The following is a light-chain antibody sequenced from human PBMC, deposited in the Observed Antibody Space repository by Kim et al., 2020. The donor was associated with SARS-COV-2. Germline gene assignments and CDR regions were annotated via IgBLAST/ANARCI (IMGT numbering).Light chain of an antibody. CDR2: GAS. CDR1: QAISSY. J-gene: IGKJ4*01. V-gene: IGKV1-9*01. CDR3: QQLHTYPLT. Sequence: DIQLTQSPSFLSASVGDRVTITCRASQAISSYLAWYQQNPGKAPRLLISGASMLQSGVPSRFSGSRSETESTLTISSLQPEDFATYYGQQLHTYPLTFGGGTKVDIK.